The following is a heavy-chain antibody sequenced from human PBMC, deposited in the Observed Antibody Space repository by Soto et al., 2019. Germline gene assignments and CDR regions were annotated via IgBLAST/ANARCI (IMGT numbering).Heavy chain of an antibody. CDR1: GFTFSSYA. CDR3: AREGSSIRNEKFDY. J-gene: IGHJ4*02. Sequence: VGSLRLSCVASGFTFSSYAMHWVRQAPGKGLEWVAVISYDGSNKYYADSVKGRFTISRDNSKNTLYLQMNSLRAEDTAVYYCAREGSSIRNEKFDYWGQGTLVTVSS. CDR2: ISYDGSNK. D-gene: IGHD6-6*01. V-gene: IGHV3-30-3*01.